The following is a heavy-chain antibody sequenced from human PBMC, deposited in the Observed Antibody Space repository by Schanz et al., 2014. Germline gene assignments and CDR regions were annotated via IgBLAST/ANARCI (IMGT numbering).Heavy chain of an antibody. CDR2: ISGSGDNT. V-gene: IGHV3-23*01. D-gene: IGHD3-10*01. CDR1: GLTFSNHA. CDR3: AKDFTGSGIFFNS. Sequence: SGGGLVQPGGSLRLSCAASGLTFSNHAMSWVRQAPGKGLEWVSAISGSGDNTFYADSVRGRFTISRDNSRNTLYLQMNSLRAEDTAVYYCAKDFTGSGIFFNSWGQGTLVSVSS. J-gene: IGHJ5*01.